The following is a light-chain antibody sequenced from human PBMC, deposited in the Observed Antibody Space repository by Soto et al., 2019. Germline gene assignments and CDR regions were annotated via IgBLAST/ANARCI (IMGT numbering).Light chain of an antibody. Sequence: DIQMTQSPSTLSASVGDRVTITCRASQSIGGWLAWYQQKPGKAPKLLIYEASGLQNGVPSRFSGSGSGTEFTLAIDSLQPDDFATYYCQEHNSYIPTFGPGTKVEIK. V-gene: IGKV1-5*03. CDR1: QSIGGW. CDR2: EAS. CDR3: QEHNSYIPT. J-gene: IGKJ1*01.